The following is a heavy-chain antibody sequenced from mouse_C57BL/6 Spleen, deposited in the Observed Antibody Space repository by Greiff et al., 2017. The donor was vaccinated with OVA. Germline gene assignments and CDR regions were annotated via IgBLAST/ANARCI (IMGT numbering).Heavy chain of an antibody. Sequence: VHVKQSGPELVKPGASVKISCKASGYSFTGYYMNWVKQSPEKSLEWIGEINPSTGGTTYNQKFKAKATLTVDKSSSTAYMQLKSLTSEDSAVYYCARRGYYGNLDYWGQGTTLTVSS. CDR2: INPSTGGT. J-gene: IGHJ2*01. D-gene: IGHD2-1*01. CDR3: ARRGYYGNLDY. CDR1: GYSFTGYY. V-gene: IGHV1-42*01.